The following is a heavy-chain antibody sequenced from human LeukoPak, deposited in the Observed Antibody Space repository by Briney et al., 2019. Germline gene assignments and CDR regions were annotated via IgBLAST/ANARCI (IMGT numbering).Heavy chain of an antibody. CDR1: GFTFSTYS. J-gene: IGHJ4*02. CDR2: ISGSSSYI. Sequence: GGSLRLSCAASGFTFSTYSMNWVRQAPGKGLEWVSSISGSSSYIYYTDSLKGRFTISRDNSKNTLYLQMNGLRAEDTAVYYCARGRGSSWEPDYWGQGTLVTVSS. D-gene: IGHD6-13*01. CDR3: ARGRGSSWEPDY. V-gene: IGHV3-21*01.